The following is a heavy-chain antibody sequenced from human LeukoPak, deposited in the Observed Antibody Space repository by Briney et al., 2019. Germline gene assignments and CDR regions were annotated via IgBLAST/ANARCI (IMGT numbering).Heavy chain of an antibody. CDR1: GGSINSGDYY. Sequence: SETLSLTCTVSGGSINSGDYYWSWIRQPPGKGLEWIGYIYYSGSTYYNPSLKSRVTISVDTSKNQFSLKLSSVTAADTAVYYCARSIHSVRYDSSGYYLDYWGQGTLVTVSS. CDR3: ARSIHSVRYDSSGYYLDY. D-gene: IGHD3-22*01. V-gene: IGHV4-30-4*01. CDR2: IYYSGST. J-gene: IGHJ4*02.